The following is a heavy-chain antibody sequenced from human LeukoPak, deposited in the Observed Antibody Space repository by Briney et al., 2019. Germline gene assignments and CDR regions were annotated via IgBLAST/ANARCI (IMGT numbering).Heavy chain of an antibody. V-gene: IGHV3-7*01. D-gene: IGHD3-3*01. Sequence: PEGSLRLSCAASGFNFGEFWMAWVRQTPGMGLEWVADIKEDGSESFYVDSVKGRFTISRDNAKNTLYLQMNSLRAEDTAVYYCARADFWSGYSLDYWGQGTLVTVSS. CDR2: IKEDGSES. CDR3: ARADFWSGYSLDY. CDR1: GFNFGEFW. J-gene: IGHJ4*02.